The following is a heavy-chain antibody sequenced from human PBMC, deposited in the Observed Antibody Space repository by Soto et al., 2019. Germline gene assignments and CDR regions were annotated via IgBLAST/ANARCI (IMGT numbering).Heavy chain of an antibody. CDR2: ISAYNGNT. CDR1: GYTFTSYG. V-gene: IGHV1-18*01. Sequence: ASVKVSCKASGYTFTSYGISWVRQAPGQGLEWMGWISAYNGNTNYAQKLQGRVTMTTDTSTSTAYMELRSLRSDDTAVYYCARDAPYSSSEPVDYWGQGTLVTVSS. CDR3: ARDAPYSSSEPVDY. J-gene: IGHJ4*02. D-gene: IGHD6-6*01.